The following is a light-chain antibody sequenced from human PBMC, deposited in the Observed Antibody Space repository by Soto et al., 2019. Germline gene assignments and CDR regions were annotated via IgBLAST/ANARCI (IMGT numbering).Light chain of an antibody. J-gene: IGKJ1*01. CDR2: AAS. V-gene: IGKV1-5*01. CDR3: LQHKTYPRT. CDR1: QSIGTW. Sequence: IHVTQSPSTLSASVGDRVTMTCGASQSIGTWLAWYQQKPAKAPKRLIYAASSLESGVPSRFSGSGSGTEFTLTISSLQPEDSATYYCLQHKTYPRTFGQGTKVDIK.